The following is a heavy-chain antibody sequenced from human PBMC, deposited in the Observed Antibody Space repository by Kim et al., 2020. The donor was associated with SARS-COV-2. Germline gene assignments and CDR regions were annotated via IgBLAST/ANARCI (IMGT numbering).Heavy chain of an antibody. V-gene: IGHV3-7*04. J-gene: IGHJ6*02. CDR3: AREQSALYDPYYYYGMDV. Sequence: KGRFTISRDNAKNSLYLQMNSLRAEDTAVYYCAREQSALYDPYYYYGMDVWGQGTTVTVSS. D-gene: IGHD1-1*01.